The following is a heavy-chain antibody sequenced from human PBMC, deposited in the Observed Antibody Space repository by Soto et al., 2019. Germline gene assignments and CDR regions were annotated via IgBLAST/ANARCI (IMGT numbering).Heavy chain of an antibody. V-gene: IGHV3-23*01. Sequence: GGSLRLSCAASGFTFSSYAMNWVRQAPGKGLAWVSGISDSGGSTYYADPVKGRFTISRDNSKNTLYLQMNSLRAEDTAVYYCAKTYRRDQQPLQYNWIDPWGQGTLVTVSS. J-gene: IGHJ5*02. CDR2: ISDSGGST. CDR3: AKTYRRDQQPLQYNWIDP. CDR1: GFTFSSYA. D-gene: IGHD6-13*01.